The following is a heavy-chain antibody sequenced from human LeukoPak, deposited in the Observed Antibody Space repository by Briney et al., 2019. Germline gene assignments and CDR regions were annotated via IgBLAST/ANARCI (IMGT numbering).Heavy chain of an antibody. CDR3: ATRGFGQAREETYYDFWSGYYTFDY. CDR2: FDPEDGEP. D-gene: IGHD3-3*01. V-gene: IGHV1-24*01. Sequence: ASVKVSCKVSGYTLTELSMHWVRQAPGKGLEWMRGFDPEDGEPIYAQKFQGRVTMTEDTSTDTAYMELSSLRSEDTAVYYCATRGFGQAREETYYDFWSGYYTFDYWGQGTLVTVSS. J-gene: IGHJ4*02. CDR1: GYTLTELS.